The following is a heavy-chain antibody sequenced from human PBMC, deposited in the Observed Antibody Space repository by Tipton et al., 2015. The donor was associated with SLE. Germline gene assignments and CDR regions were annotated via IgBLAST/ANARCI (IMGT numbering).Heavy chain of an antibody. D-gene: IGHD6-19*01. J-gene: IGHJ4*02. CDR3: AKNKAVPEN. CDR1: DYSISTTYY. Sequence: TLSLTCAVSDYSISTTYYWTWIRQPAGKGLEWIGRIYTSGSTKYNPSLKSRVTISLDTSKKQFSLELTSVTAADTAIYYCAKNKAVPENWGQGTLVTVSS. CDR2: IYTSGST. V-gene: IGHV4-61*02.